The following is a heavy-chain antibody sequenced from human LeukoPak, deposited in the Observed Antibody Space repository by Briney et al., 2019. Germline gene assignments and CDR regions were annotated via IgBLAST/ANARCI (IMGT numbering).Heavy chain of an antibody. Sequence: ASVKVSCKASRYTFTSYDINWVREAAGQRLEWMGWMNPNTGRTGFAQKFQGRLTMTRGASISIAYMELSSLRSEDTAVYYCARLSQTPDYYSNGGYYYLGYWGQGTPVTVSS. CDR2: MNPNTGRT. D-gene: IGHD3-22*01. V-gene: IGHV1-8*01. J-gene: IGHJ4*02. CDR1: RYTFTSYD. CDR3: ARLSQTPDYYSNGGYYYLGY.